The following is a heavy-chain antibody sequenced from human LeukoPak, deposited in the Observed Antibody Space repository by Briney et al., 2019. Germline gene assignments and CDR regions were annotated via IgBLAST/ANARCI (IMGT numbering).Heavy chain of an antibody. Sequence: GGSLRLSCAASGFTFSSYWMSWVRQAPGKGLEWVANIKQDGSEKYYVDSVKGRFTISRDNAMNSLYLQMNSLRAEDTAVYYCARERGVLMVYAIDGDAFDIWGQGTMVTVSS. CDR1: GFTFSSYW. CDR2: IKQDGSEK. CDR3: ARERGVLMVYAIDGDAFDI. V-gene: IGHV3-7*01. J-gene: IGHJ3*02. D-gene: IGHD2-8*01.